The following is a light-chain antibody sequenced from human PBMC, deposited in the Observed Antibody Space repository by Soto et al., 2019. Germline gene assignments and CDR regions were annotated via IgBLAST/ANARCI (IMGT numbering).Light chain of an antibody. J-gene: IGLJ2*01. V-gene: IGLV2-14*01. Sequence: QSVLTQPASVSGSPGQSITISCTGTSSDVGGYNYVSWYQQHPGKAPKLMIYDVSNRPSGVSNRFSGSKSANTASLTISGLQAEDEADYYCSSFAGSRVLVLGGGTKVTVL. CDR2: DVS. CDR3: SSFAGSRVLV. CDR1: SSDVGGYNY.